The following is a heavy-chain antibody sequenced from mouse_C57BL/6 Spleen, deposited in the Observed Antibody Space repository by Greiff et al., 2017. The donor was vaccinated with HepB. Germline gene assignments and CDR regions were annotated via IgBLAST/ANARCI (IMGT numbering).Heavy chain of an antibody. CDR2: IDPETGGT. Sequence: VQLQQSGAELVRPGASVTLSCKASGYTFTDYEMHWVKQTPVHGLEWIGAIDPETGGTAYNQKFKGKAILTADKSSSTAYMELRSLTSEDSAVYYCTSTDGYYAMDYWGQGTSVTVSS. V-gene: IGHV1-15*01. CDR3: TSTDGYYAMDY. J-gene: IGHJ4*01. D-gene: IGHD2-3*01. CDR1: GYTFTDYE.